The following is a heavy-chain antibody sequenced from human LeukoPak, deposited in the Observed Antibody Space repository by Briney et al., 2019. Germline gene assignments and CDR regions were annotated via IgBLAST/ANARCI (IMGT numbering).Heavy chain of an antibody. CDR1: RVSISSYY. D-gene: IGHD5-12*01. J-gene: IGHJ4*02. CDR2: VSDRGGT. Sequence: SETLSLTCTVSRVSISSYYWSWIRQSPGKGLEWIGYVSDRGGTNYNPSLKSRVTISVDTSKNQFSLKLRSVTAADTAVYYCARDGGYDRPGIDYWGQGTLVTVSS. CDR3: ARDGGYDRPGIDY. V-gene: IGHV4-59*01.